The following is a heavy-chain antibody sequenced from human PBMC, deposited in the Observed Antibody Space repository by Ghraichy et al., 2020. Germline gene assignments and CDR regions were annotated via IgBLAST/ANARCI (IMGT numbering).Heavy chain of an antibody. J-gene: IGHJ6*02. Sequence: GALRLSCAASGFAFKSYAMHWVRQTPGKGLEWVAVMSFDGSNEYYADSVKGRFTISRDNSKSTLFLQMNSLRPEDTSVYYCARVLVTTSSGDGMDVWGQGTTVTVSS. CDR3: ARVLVTTSSGDGMDV. CDR2: MSFDGSNE. D-gene: IGHD4-17*01. CDR1: GFAFKSYA. V-gene: IGHV3-30*01.